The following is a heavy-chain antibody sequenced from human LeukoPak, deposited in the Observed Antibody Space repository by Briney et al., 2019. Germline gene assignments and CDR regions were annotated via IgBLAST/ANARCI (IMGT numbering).Heavy chain of an antibody. V-gene: IGHV3-30*18. CDR3: ANVEYCTNGVCYPRPIS. Sequence: GGSLRLSCAASGFTFSSYGMHWVRQAPGKGLEWVAVISYDGSNKYYADSVKGRFTISRDNSKNTLYLQMNSLRAEDTAVYYCANVEYCTNGVCYPRPISWGQGTLVTVSP. CDR1: GFTFSSYG. CDR2: ISYDGSNK. D-gene: IGHD2-8*01. J-gene: IGHJ4*02.